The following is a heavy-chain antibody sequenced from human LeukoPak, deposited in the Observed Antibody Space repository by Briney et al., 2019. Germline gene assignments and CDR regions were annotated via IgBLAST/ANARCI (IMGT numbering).Heavy chain of an antibody. CDR1: GYTFTTYG. D-gene: IGHD1-7*01. J-gene: IGHJ4*02. CDR3: TRGGGNYLVDY. CDR2: LNVNTGNT. V-gene: IGHV1-18*01. Sequence: GASVKVSCTASGYTFTTYGISWVRQAPGQGLEWMGWLNVNTGNTKYAQNLQGRVTLTADTSTRTAYMDLRSLRSDDTAMYYCTRGGGNYLVDYWGQGTLVTVSS.